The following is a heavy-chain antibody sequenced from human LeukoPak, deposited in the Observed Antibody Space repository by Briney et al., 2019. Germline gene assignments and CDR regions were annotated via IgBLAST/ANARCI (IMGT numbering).Heavy chain of an antibody. CDR1: GTTFTAYY. Sequence: GASVKVSCKASGTTFTAYYMHWVRQAPGQGLDWRGWINPSGGRTSYAQKFQGRVTMTRDMSTSTVYMELSSLRSEDTAVYYCASQSTVTPRTAFDIWGQGTMVTVSS. CDR2: INPSGGRT. J-gene: IGHJ3*02. D-gene: IGHD4-17*01. V-gene: IGHV1-46*01. CDR3: ASQSTVTPRTAFDI.